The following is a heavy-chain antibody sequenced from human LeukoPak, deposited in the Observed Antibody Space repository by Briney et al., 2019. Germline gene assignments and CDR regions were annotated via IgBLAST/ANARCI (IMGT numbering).Heavy chain of an antibody. V-gene: IGHV1-2*02. D-gene: IGHD4-17*01. CDR3: ARDLWANYGDSRLDY. CDR2: INPNRGGT. J-gene: IGHJ4*02. CDR1: GYTFTGYY. Sequence: ASVKVSCKASGYTFTGYYIYWVRQAPGQGLEWMGWINPNRGGTTYTQKFQGRVTMTRDMSTSTVYMELSSLRSEDTAVYYCARDLWANYGDSRLDYWGQGTLVTVSS.